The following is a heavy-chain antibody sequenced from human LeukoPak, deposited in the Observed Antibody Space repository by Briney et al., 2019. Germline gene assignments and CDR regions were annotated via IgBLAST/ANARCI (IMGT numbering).Heavy chain of an antibody. CDR2: IYTSENA. CDR1: GGSISTYY. J-gene: IGHJ4*02. CDR3: ARDYGGNSGDY. V-gene: IGHV4-4*07. D-gene: IGHD4-23*01. Sequence: SPSETLFLTCTGSGGSISTYYWNWIRQPPRKGLEWIGRIYTSENAHYNPSPKSRVTISVDTSKNQFSLKLSSVTAADTAVYYCARDYGGNSGDYWGQGTLVTVSS.